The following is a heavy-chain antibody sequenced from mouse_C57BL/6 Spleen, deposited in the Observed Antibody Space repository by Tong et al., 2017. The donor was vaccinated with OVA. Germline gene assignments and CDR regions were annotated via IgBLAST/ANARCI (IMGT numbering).Heavy chain of an antibody. V-gene: IGHV1-26*01. CDR1: GYTFTDYY. Sequence: EVQLQESGPELVKPGASVKISCKASGYTFTDYYMNWVKQSHGKSLEWIGDIYPYNGVSSYNQKFKGKATLTVDKSSSTAYMELRSLTSEDSAVYYCAREGTWFAYWGQGTLVTVSA. J-gene: IGHJ3*01. CDR2: IYPYNGVS. CDR3: AREGTWFAY. D-gene: IGHD3-3*01.